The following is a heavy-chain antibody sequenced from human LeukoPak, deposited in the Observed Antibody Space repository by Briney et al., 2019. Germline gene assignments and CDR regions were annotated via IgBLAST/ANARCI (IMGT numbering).Heavy chain of an antibody. V-gene: IGHV3-7*05. CDR3: ARDPYSSTWSYGMDI. CDR1: GFTLSNYW. D-gene: IGHD6-13*01. Sequence: GGSLRLSCTASGFTLSNYWMSWVRQTSEKGLEWVANINQDESEKVYVGSVKGRFTISRDNAKSSLYLQMSGLRADDTAVYYCARDPYSSTWSYGMDIWGQGTTVIVSS. J-gene: IGHJ6*02. CDR2: INQDESEK.